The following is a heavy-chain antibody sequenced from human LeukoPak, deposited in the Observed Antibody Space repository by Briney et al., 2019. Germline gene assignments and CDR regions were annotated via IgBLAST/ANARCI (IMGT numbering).Heavy chain of an antibody. J-gene: IGHJ4*02. V-gene: IGHV3-64*01. CDR3: ARMFVGTTTWFDY. CDR2: IRSDGGST. D-gene: IGHD1-26*01. Sequence: GGSLRLSCAASGFRFSNYAMHWVRRAPGKGLGYVSAIRSDGGSTSYANSVKGRFIISRDNYKNTLYLQMDSVSADDMAVYYCARMFVGTTTWFDYWGQGALVTVSS. CDR1: GFRFSNYA.